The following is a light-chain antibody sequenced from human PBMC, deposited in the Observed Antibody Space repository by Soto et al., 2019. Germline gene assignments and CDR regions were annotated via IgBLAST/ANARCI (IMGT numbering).Light chain of an antibody. CDR1: QSISSY. CDR2: GTS. V-gene: IGKV3-11*01. Sequence: EIAMTHSPSPLSVSPGERAALSFRASQSISSYLAWYQQKPGQPPRLLIHGTSKRAPGIPDRFSASGSGTDFTLTISSLEPEDLSVYYCQQRSNRPWTFGQGTKVDIK. J-gene: IGKJ1*01. CDR3: QQRSNRPWT.